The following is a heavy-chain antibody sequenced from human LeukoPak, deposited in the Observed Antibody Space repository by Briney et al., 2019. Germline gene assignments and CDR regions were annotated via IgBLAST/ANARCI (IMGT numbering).Heavy chain of an antibody. D-gene: IGHD2-15*01. CDR3: ASERGGYCSGGSCYSGLVYY. J-gene: IGHJ4*02. CDR2: IYYSGST. CDR1: GGSINSHY. V-gene: IGHV4-59*08. Sequence: SETLSLTCSVSGGSINSHYWSWIRQSPGKGLEWIGYIYYSGSTNYNPSLKSRVTISVDTSKNQFSLKLSSVTAADTAVYYCASERGGYCSGGSCYSGLVYYWGQGTLVTVSS.